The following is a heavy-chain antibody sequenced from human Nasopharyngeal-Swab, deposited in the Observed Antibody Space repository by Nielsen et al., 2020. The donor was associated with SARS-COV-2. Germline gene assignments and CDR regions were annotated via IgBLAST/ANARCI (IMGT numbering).Heavy chain of an antibody. D-gene: IGHD2-2*01. CDR2: ISSSSSTI. J-gene: IGHJ5*02. CDR3: AREVVVPSGGYNWFDP. V-gene: IGHV3-48*01. Sequence: GESLKISWAASGFTFSSYSMNWVRQAPGKGLEWVSYISSSSSTIYYADSVKGRFTISRDNAKNSLYLQMNSLRAEDTAVYCCAREVVVPSGGYNWFDPWGQGTLVTVSS. CDR1: GFTFSSYS.